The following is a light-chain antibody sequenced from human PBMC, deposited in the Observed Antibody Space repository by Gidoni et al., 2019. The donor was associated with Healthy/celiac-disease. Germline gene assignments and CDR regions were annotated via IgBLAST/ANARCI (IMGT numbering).Light chain of an antibody. CDR3: QSYDSSLSVWV. CDR1: SSNIGAGYD. Sequence: QSVLTQPPSVSGAPGQRVTISCTGSSSNIGAGYDVHWYQQLPGTAPKLLIDDNRNRPSGVPDRFSGSKSGTSASLAITGLQAEDEADYYCQSYDSSLSVWVFGGRTKLTVL. J-gene: IGLJ2*01. CDR2: DNR. V-gene: IGLV1-40*01.